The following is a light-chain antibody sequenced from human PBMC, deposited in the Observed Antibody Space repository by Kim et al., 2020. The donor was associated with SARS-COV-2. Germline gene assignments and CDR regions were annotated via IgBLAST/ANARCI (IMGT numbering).Light chain of an antibody. CDR3: QQRSNWYS. Sequence: LSLSPGERPTLSCRDSQSVSSYLAWYQQKPGQAPRLLIYDASNRATGIPARFSGSGSGTDFTLTISSLEPEDFAVYYCQQRSNWYSFGQGTKLEI. V-gene: IGKV3-11*01. CDR1: QSVSSY. J-gene: IGKJ2*03. CDR2: DAS.